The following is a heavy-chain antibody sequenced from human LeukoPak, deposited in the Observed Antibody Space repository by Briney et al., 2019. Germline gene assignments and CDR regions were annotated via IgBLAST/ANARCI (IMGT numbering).Heavy chain of an antibody. J-gene: IGHJ3*02. D-gene: IGHD3-3*01. Sequence: GESLKISCKGSGYRFTTYWIGWVRQMPGKGLEWMGIIYPGDSDTRYSPSFQGQVTISADKSISTAYLQWSSLKASDTAMYYCARSQRITIFGVVIPDAFDIWGQGTMVTVSS. CDR2: IYPGDSDT. V-gene: IGHV5-51*01. CDR1: GYRFTTYW. CDR3: ARSQRITIFGVVIPDAFDI.